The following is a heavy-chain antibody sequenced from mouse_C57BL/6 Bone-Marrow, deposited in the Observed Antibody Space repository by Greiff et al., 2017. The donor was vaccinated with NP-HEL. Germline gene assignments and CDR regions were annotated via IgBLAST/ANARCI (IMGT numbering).Heavy chain of an antibody. V-gene: IGHV1-50*01. CDR2: IDPSDSYT. J-gene: IGHJ3*01. D-gene: IGHD2-5*01. CDR1: GYTFTSYW. CDR3: AAYYSNY. Sequence: VQLQQPGAELVKPGASVKLSCKASGYTFTSYWMQWVKQRPGQGLEWIGEIDPSDSYTNYNQKFKGKATLTVDTSSSTAYMQLSSLTSEDSAVYYCAAYYSNYWGQGTLVTVSA.